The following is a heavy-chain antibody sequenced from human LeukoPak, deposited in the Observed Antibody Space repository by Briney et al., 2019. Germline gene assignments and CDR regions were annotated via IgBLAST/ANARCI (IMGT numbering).Heavy chain of an antibody. CDR3: ARETDSTLFDY. J-gene: IGHJ4*02. V-gene: IGHV3-48*03. CDR2: ISFSGNSI. D-gene: IGHD2-2*01. Sequence: GGSLRLSCAASGFIFSDYEMNWVRQAPGKGLEWVSYISFSGNSIYYADSVKGRFTISRDNAKNSLYLQMNSLRAEDTAIYYCARETDSTLFDYWGQGTLVTVSS. CDR1: GFIFSDYE.